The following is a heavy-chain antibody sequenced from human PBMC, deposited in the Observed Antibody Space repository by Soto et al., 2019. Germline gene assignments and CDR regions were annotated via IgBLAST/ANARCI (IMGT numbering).Heavy chain of an antibody. CDR2: IKQDGSEI. V-gene: IGHV3-7*05. D-gene: IGHD2-2*01. Sequence: EVQLVESGGGLVQYGGSLRLSCAASGFTFSSYWMSWVRQGPGKGPEWVANIKQDGSEIYYVDSVKGRFTISRDNAKSSLHLQMTGLRAEDPVVYHCAKSLSAIPGDSWGQGTLVPVSS. CDR1: GFTFSSYW. CDR3: AKSLSAIPGDS. J-gene: IGHJ4*02.